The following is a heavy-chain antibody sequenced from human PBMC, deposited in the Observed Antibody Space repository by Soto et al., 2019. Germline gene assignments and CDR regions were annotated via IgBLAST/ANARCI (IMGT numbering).Heavy chain of an antibody. CDR3: ARGVVVPAAMEVGNWFDS. V-gene: IGHV5-51*01. D-gene: IGHD2-2*01. J-gene: IGHJ5*01. CDR2: IYPGDSDT. CDR1: GYSFTSYW. Sequence: PGESLKISCKGSGYSFTSYWIGWVRQMPGKGLEWMGIIYPGDSDTRYSPSFQGQVTISADKSISTAYLQWSSLKASDTAMYYCARGVVVPAAMEVGNWFDSWGQGTLVTVSS.